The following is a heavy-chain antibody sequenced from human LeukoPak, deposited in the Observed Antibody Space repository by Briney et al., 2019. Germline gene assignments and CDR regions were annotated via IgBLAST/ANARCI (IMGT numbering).Heavy chain of an antibody. CDR2: ISGSGGST. J-gene: IGHJ4*02. Sequence: GGSLRLSCAASGFTFSRYAMIWVRQAPGKGLEWVSAISGSGGSTYHADSVKGRFTISRDNSRDTLYLQMNSLRAEDTAVYYCAKGYYDYVWGSYYFDYWGQGTLVTVSS. CDR3: AKGYYDYVWGSYYFDY. D-gene: IGHD3-16*01. CDR1: GFTFSRYA. V-gene: IGHV3-23*01.